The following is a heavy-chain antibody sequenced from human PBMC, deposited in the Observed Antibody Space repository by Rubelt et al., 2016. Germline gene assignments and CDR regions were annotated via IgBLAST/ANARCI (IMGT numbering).Heavy chain of an antibody. CDR1: GGSISSYY. CDR3: AGDRACGGGVWSAGRWLEG. D-gene: IGHD2-21*01. Sequence: HVQLQESGPGLVKPSETLSLTCTVSGGSISSYYCSWIRQPPGKGLEWIAHIYYRGSTNYTPSLKSQVSVSVVQSKNQSSLRREAVRGGETGVEDCAGDRACGGGVWSAGRWLEGWGKGALVTV. V-gene: IGHV4-59*12. J-gene: IGHJ4*02. CDR2: IYYRGST.